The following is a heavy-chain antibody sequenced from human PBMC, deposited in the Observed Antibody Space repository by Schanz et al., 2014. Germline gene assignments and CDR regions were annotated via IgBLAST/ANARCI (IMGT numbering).Heavy chain of an antibody. V-gene: IGHV3-30*04. J-gene: IGHJ5*02. Sequence: QVQLVESGGAVVQPGRSLRLSCAVSGFTFSSYSMHWVRQAPGKGLEWVALISYDGTIKVHADSVKGRFIISRDNSNKPLFLQINRLRTDDTALYYCAKGKYERLKNVRDVRDWDAWGQGTLVTVSS. CDR3: AKGKYERLKNVRDVRDWDA. D-gene: IGHD3-10*02. CDR2: ISYDGTIK. CDR1: GFTFSSYS.